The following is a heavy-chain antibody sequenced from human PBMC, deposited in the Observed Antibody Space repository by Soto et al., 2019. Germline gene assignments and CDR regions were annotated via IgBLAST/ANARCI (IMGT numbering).Heavy chain of an antibody. CDR2: ISAYNGNT. V-gene: IGHV1-18*01. Sequence: ASVKVSCKASGYTFTSYGIIWVRQAPGQGLEWMGWISAYNGNTNYAQKLQGRVTMTTDTSTSTAYMELRSLRSDDTAVYYCAREFEYSSSSVGDWFDPWGQGTLVTVSS. CDR3: AREFEYSSSSVGDWFDP. CDR1: GYTFTSYG. D-gene: IGHD6-6*01. J-gene: IGHJ5*02.